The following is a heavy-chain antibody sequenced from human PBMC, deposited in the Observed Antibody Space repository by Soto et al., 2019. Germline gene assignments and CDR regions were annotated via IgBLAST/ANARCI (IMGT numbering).Heavy chain of an antibody. CDR2: IRSKAYGGTT. V-gene: IGHV3-49*04. Sequence: GGSLRLSCTASGLTFGDYAMSWVRQAPGKGLEWVGFIRSKAYGGTTEYAASVKGRFTISRDDSKSIAYLQMNSLKTEDTAVYYCTAGKLYPSLDFDYWGQGTLVTVSS. CDR3: TAGKLYPSLDFDY. J-gene: IGHJ4*02. D-gene: IGHD2-8*01. CDR1: GLTFGDYA.